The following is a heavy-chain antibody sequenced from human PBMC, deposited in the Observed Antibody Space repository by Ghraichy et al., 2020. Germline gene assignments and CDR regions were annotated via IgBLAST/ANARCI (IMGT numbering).Heavy chain of an antibody. V-gene: IGHV3-48*03. D-gene: IGHD6-19*01. CDR3: AREDGRSSGPPK. Sequence: GGSLRLSCVASGFTFSSYEMNWVRQAPGKGLEWVSYISSSGSTIYYADSVKGRFTISRDNAKNSLYLQMNSLRAEDTAVYYCAREDGRSSGPPKWGQGTLVTVSS. CDR2: ISSSGSTI. CDR1: GFTFSSYE. J-gene: IGHJ4*02.